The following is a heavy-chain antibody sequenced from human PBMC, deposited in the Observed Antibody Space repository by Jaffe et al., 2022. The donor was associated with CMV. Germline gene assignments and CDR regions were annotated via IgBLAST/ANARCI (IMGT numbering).Heavy chain of an antibody. Sequence: QVQLQQWGAGLLKPSETLSLTCTVYGGSLSDNYWNWIRQSPGKGLEWIGEIDDSGGTSDNPSLRSRVTISIDTSQNHFSLNLRSVTAADTAVYFCARGQGSYGSYYGLDVWGQGTTVIVS. D-gene: IGHD1-26*01. CDR3: ARGQGSYGSYYGLDV. J-gene: IGHJ6*02. V-gene: IGHV4-34*01. CDR1: GGSLSDNY. CDR2: IDDSGGT.